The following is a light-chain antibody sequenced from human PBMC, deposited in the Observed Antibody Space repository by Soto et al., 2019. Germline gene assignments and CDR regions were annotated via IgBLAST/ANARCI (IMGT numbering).Light chain of an antibody. CDR2: GAS. Sequence: EIVLTQSPGTLSLSPGERATLSCRASQSVGKYLAWYQQKPGQAPRLLIYGASTRASGVPARFSGSGSGTDFTLTISSLEPEDFALYYCQQRNTWPPITFGQGTRLEIK. CDR1: QSVGKY. CDR3: QQRNTWPPIT. V-gene: IGKV3-11*01. J-gene: IGKJ5*01.